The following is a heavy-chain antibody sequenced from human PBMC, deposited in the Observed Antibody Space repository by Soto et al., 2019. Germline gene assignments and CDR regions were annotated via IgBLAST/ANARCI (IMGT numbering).Heavy chain of an antibody. CDR1: GYTFTSYY. J-gene: IGHJ5*02. Sequence: QVQLVQSGAEVKKPGASVMVSCKTSGYTFTSYYMHWLRQAPGQGLEWMGIINPSSGSTNFARKFQVRVTLTTDTSTSTLFMDLNSLTSEDTPVYYCARGITAKAEDWLDPWGRGTLVTVS. V-gene: IGHV1-46*01. CDR3: ARGITAKAEDWLDP. CDR2: INPSSGST. D-gene: IGHD1-20*01.